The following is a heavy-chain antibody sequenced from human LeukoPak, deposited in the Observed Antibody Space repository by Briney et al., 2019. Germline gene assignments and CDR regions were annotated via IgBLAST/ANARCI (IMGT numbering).Heavy chain of an antibody. V-gene: IGHV3-30*03. Sequence: GGSLRLSCAASGFTFHDYGMTWVRQAPGKGLEWVAVISYDGSNKYYADSVKGRFTISRDNSKNTLYLQMNSLRAEDTAVYYCARDSQHYYYYMDVWGKGTTVTVSS. CDR1: GFTFHDYG. CDR3: ARDSQHYYYYMDV. CDR2: ISYDGSNK. J-gene: IGHJ6*03.